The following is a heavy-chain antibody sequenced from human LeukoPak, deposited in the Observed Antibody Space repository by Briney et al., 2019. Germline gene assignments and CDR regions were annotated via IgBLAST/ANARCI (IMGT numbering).Heavy chain of an antibody. D-gene: IGHD1-26*01. CDR1: GYKFSNYW. V-gene: IGHV5-51*01. CDR2: IYPGDSDT. CDR3: ARGIVGATHAFDI. Sequence: GESLKISCKASGYKFSNYWIVWVRQMPGKGLEWMGIIYPGDSDTRYSPSFQGQVTISADKSISTAYLQWSSLKASDTAMYYCARGIVGATHAFDIWGQGTMVTVSS. J-gene: IGHJ3*02.